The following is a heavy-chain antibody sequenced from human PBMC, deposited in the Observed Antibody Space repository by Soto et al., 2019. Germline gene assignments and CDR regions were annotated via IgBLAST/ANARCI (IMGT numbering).Heavy chain of an antibody. V-gene: IGHV3-30-3*01. CDR2: ISYDGSNK. D-gene: IGHD1-26*01. CDR1: GFTFSSYA. CDR3: ARDQVGAITWADDAFDI. J-gene: IGHJ3*02. Sequence: QVQLVESGGGVVQPGRSLRLSCAASGFTFSSYAMHWVRQAPGKGLEWVAVISYDGSNKYYADSVKGRFTISRDNSKNTLYLQMNSLRAEDTAVYYCARDQVGAITWADDAFDIWGQGRMVTVSS.